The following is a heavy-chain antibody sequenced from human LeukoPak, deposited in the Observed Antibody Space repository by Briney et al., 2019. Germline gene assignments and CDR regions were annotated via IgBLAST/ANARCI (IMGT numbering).Heavy chain of an antibody. Sequence: GGSLRLSCAASGLTFNSYGMHWVRQTPGKGLEWVSMFYSGGSTFYADSVKGRFTIARDSSKNTLYLQMNTLRAEDTAVYYCVTYQLLLYGFDYWGQGTLVTVSS. CDR2: FYSGGST. CDR1: GLTFNSYG. CDR3: VTYQLLLYGFDY. J-gene: IGHJ4*02. V-gene: IGHV3-NL1*01. D-gene: IGHD2-2*01.